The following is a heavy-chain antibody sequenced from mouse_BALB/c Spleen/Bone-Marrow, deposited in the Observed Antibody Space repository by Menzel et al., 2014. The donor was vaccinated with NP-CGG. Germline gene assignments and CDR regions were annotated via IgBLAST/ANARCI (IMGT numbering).Heavy chain of an antibody. CDR1: GYSFTDYT. CDR3: ARDGYGRYFDV. J-gene: IGHJ1*01. Sequence: EVQLQQSGPELVKPGASMKISCKASGYSFTDYTMNWVRQSHGKNLEWIGLINPYNGGSTYNQKFKGTATLTVDRSSSTAYMELLSLTSDDSAVYYFARDGYGRYFDVWGAGTTVTVSS. CDR2: INPYNGGS. V-gene: IGHV1-18*01. D-gene: IGHD2-2*01.